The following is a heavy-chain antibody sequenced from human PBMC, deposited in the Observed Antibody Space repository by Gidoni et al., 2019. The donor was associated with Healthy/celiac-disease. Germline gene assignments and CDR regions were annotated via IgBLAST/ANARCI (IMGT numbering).Heavy chain of an antibody. CDR2: ST. D-gene: IGHD2-2*01. CDR3: ATAPVVVPAAFYFDY. Sequence: STYYNPSLKSRVTISVDTSKNQFSLKLSSVTAADTAVYYCATAPVVVPAAFYFDYWGQGTLVTVSS. V-gene: IGHV4-39*01. J-gene: IGHJ4*02.